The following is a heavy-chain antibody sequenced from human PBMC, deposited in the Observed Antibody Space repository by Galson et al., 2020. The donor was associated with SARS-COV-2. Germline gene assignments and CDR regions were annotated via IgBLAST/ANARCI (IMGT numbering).Heavy chain of an antibody. D-gene: IGHD6-25*01. Sequence: SETLSLTCSVSNGSIGSDDYYWSWIRQSARKGLEWIGYIHSSGNTYYNPSLKSRLIISRDTSRNQIFLKLRSVTAADMAVYYCARGLNPCGRWGQGTRVTVSA. CDR1: NGSIGSDDYY. V-gene: IGHV4-30-4*01. CDR2: IHSSGNT. CDR3: ARGLNPCGR. J-gene: IGHJ4*02.